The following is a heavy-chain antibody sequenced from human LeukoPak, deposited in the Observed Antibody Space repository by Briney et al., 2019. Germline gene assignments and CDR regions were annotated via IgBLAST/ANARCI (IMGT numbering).Heavy chain of an antibody. CDR2: ISSRSTYI. CDR3: AREESGSSGWYDY. CDR1: GFTFRSAW. V-gene: IGHV3-21*01. Sequence: PGGSLRLSCAASGFTFRSAWMNWVRQAPGKGLEWVSSISSRSTYIYYADSVKGRFTISRDNARNSLYLQMNSLRAEDTAVYYCAREESGSSGWYDYWGQGTLVTVSS. J-gene: IGHJ4*02. D-gene: IGHD6-19*01.